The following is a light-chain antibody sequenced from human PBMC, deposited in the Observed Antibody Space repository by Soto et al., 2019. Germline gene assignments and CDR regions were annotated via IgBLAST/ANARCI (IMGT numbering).Light chain of an antibody. J-gene: IGLJ7*01. Sequence: QSALTQPASVSGSPGQSITFSCTGTSSDVGGYNVVSWYQQHPGRAPKLIISEVNKRPSGISDRFSCPKSGSTASPTISGPQGEDQADFYRPSYSGTTTPNVFGGGTQLTVL. CDR3: PSYSGTTTPNV. CDR2: EVN. V-gene: IGLV2-23*02. CDR1: SSDVGGYNV.